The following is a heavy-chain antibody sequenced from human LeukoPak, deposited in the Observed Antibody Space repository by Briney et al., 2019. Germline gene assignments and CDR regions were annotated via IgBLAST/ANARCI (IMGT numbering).Heavy chain of an antibody. Sequence: SETLSLTCTVSGGSISSYYWSWIRQPPGKGLEWIGYIYYSGSTNYNPSLKSRVTISVDTSKNQFSLKLSSVTAADTAVYYCASIHYDFWSGYRSHYYFYYMDVWGKGTTVTVSS. V-gene: IGHV4-59*01. CDR2: IYYSGST. CDR3: ASIHYDFWSGYRSHYYFYYMDV. J-gene: IGHJ6*03. CDR1: GGSISSYY. D-gene: IGHD3-3*01.